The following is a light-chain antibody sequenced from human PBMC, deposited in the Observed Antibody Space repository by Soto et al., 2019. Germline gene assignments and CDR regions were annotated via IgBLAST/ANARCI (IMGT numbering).Light chain of an antibody. J-gene: IGLJ2*01. V-gene: IGLV1-40*01. CDR3: QSFDKYLSAVV. CDR1: SSDIGAGYR. Sequence: QSVLTQPPSVSGAPGERGTISCTGSSSDIGAGYRVRWYQQVPGTAPTLLIYDNTNRPSGVSVRFSGSKSGTSASLAISGLQAEDEADYYCQSFDKYLSAVVFGGGTKLTVL. CDR2: DNT.